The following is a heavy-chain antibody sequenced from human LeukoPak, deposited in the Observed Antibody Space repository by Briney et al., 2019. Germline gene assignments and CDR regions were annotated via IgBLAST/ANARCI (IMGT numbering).Heavy chain of an antibody. CDR3: ARRFCSSAGCHRTFNYFDP. CDR1: RDSINDYY. D-gene: IGHD2-2*01. CDR2: IYYSGTT. Sequence: SETLSLTCTVSRDSINDYYWTWIRQPPGKRLEWIGYIYYSGTTPYNPSLRSRATISLDTSKNQFSLKLSSVTAADTAVYYCARRFCSSAGCHRTFNYFDPWGQGTLVTVSS. J-gene: IGHJ5*02. V-gene: IGHV4-59*01.